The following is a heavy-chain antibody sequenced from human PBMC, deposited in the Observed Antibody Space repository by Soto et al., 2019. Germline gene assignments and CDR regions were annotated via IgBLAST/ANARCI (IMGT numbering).Heavy chain of an antibody. D-gene: IGHD3-22*01. CDR1: GYTLTSSD. J-gene: IGHJ5*02. CDR3: ARGSIKGYYDSSGYYYH. V-gene: IGHV1-18*01. CDR2: ISAYNGNT. Sequence: GASVKVSCKASGYTLTSSDINWVRQAPGQGLEWMGWISAYNGNTNYAQKLQGRVTMTTDTSTSTAYMELRSLRSDDTAVYYCARGSIKGYYDSSGYYYHWGQGTLVTVSS.